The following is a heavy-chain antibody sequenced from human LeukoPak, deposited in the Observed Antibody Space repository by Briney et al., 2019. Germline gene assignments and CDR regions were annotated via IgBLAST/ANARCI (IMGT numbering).Heavy chain of an antibody. CDR3: AKGTVARFGEGDAFDI. CDR1: GFTFSSYG. V-gene: IGHV3-23*01. CDR2: ISGSGSST. J-gene: IGHJ3*02. Sequence: GGSLRLSCAASGFTFSSYGMSWVRQAPGKGLEWVSAISGSGSSTYYAASVKGRFTISRDNSKNTLYLQMNSLRAEDTAVYYCAKGTVARFGEGDAFDIWGQGAMVTVSS. D-gene: IGHD3-16*01.